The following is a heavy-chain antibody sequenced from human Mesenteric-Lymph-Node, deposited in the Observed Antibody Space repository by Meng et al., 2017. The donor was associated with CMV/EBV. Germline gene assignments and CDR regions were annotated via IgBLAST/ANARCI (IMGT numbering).Heavy chain of an antibody. Sequence: GESLKISCAASGFTFSSYSMSWVRQAPGKGLEWISYISSTSSTIYYADSVRGRFTVSRDDAKKSLYLLMNSLRVEDTAVYYCARHNLLTGWDVWGQGALVTVSS. CDR1: GFTFSSYS. CDR2: ISSTSSTI. D-gene: IGHD3-9*01. CDR3: ARHNLLTGWDV. J-gene: IGHJ4*02. V-gene: IGHV3-48*04.